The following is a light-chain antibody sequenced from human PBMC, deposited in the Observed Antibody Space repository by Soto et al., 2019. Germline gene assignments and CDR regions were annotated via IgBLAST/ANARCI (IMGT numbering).Light chain of an antibody. J-gene: IGLJ1*01. Sequence: QSVLTQPASVSGSPGQSIAISCTGTSSDVGGYNSVSWYQQHPGKAPKLMIYNVSNRPSGVSDRFSGSKSGNTASLTISGLQAEDEADYYCSSYTSSNTYVFAPGTKATVL. CDR2: NVS. V-gene: IGLV2-14*03. CDR3: SSYTSSNTYV. CDR1: SSDVGGYNS.